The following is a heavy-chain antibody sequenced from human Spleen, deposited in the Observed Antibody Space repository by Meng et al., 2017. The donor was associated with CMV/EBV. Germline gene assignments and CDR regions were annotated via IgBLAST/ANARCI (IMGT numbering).Heavy chain of an antibody. CDR1: GYSFTSYD. V-gene: IGHV1-8*01. J-gene: IGHJ5*02. CDR2: MSPSSGNT. CDR3: AREASGSYYSNWFDP. Sequence: SGYSFTSYDVHWVRQATGQGLEWMGWMSPSSGNTSYAQRFQGRVTMTRNTSMRTVYMELSGLRSENTAVYYCAREASGSYYSNWFDPWGQGTLVTVSS. D-gene: IGHD1-26*01.